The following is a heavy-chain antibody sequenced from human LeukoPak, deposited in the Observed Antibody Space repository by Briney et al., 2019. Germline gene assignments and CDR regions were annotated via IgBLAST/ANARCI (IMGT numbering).Heavy chain of an antibody. CDR3: ARDRSRNLDY. V-gene: IGHV6-1*01. Sequence: SQTLSLTCAISGDSVSNNSAAWHWIRQSPSRGLEWLGRTYYRSKWYNDYALSVKSRITINSDTSKNQFPLQLNSVTPEDTAVYYCARDRSRNLDYWGQGILVTVSS. CDR2: TYYRSKWYN. CDR1: GDSVSNNSAA. D-gene: IGHD1-14*01. J-gene: IGHJ4*02.